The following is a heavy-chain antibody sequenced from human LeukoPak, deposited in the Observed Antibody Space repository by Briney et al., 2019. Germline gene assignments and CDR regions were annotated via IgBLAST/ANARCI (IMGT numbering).Heavy chain of an antibody. CDR1: GGSFSGYY. CDR2: INHSGST. V-gene: IGHV4-34*10. D-gene: IGHD3-10*01. J-gene: IGHJ5*01. CDR3: ARSRQASGLFNS. Sequence: KPSETLSLTCAVYGGSFSGYYWNWIRQPPGKGLEWIGEINHSGSTNYNPSLKSRFTISVDRPKNQFFLNVTSLTAADTAVYYCARSRQASGLFNSWGQGTLVVVSS.